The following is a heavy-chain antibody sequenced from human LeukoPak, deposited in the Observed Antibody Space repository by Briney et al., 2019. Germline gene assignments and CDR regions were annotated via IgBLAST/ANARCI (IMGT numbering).Heavy chain of an antibody. D-gene: IGHD1-7*01. J-gene: IGHJ6*02. CDR2: IRQHGIEK. CDR3: ARVNFNYDYGMDV. CDR1: GFTFNNYL. V-gene: IGHV3-7*01. Sequence: GGSLRLSCAASGFTFNNYLMSWVRQAPGKGLEWVANIRQHGIEKYYASSLVGRISISRDNAKNSLYLQMNSLRAEDTAVYYCARVNFNYDYGMDVWGQGTTVTDSS.